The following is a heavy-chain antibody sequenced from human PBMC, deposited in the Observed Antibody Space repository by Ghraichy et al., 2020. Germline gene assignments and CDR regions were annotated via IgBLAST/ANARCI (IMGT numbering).Heavy chain of an antibody. Sequence: SETLSLTCAVYGGSFSGYYWSWIRQPPGKGLEWIGEINHSGSTNYNPSLKSRVTISVDTSKNQFSLKLSSVTAADTAVYYCARAHSTTFDILGQGTMVTVSS. CDR1: GGSFSGYY. V-gene: IGHV4-34*01. CDR2: INHSGST. CDR3: ARAHSTTFDI. J-gene: IGHJ3*02.